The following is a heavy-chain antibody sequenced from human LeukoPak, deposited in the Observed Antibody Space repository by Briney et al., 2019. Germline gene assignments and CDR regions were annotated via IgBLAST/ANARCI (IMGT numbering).Heavy chain of an antibody. J-gene: IGHJ5*02. CDR3: ATNPGGYCSSTNCYGEAP. CDR2: INHSGST. D-gene: IGHD2-2*01. Sequence: SETLSLTCAVYGGSFSGYYWSWIRQPPGKGLEWIGEINHSGSTNYNPSLKSRVTISVHTPRNQFSLKLSSVTAADTAVYYCATNPGGYCSSTNCYGEAPWGQGTLVTVSS. CDR1: GGSFSGYY. V-gene: IGHV4-34*01.